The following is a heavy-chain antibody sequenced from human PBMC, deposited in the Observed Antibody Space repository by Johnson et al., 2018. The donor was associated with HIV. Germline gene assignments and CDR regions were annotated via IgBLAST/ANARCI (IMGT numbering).Heavy chain of an antibody. CDR1: GFTFRIYD. CDR3: TVWRWGWSGQEPFDV. D-gene: IGHD3-3*01. CDR2: IRSDGVNK. V-gene: IGHV3-30*02. Sequence: VQLVESGGGVVRPGGSLRLSCAASGFTFRIYDMQWVRQAPGKGLEWLAYIRSDGVNKQYTDSVKGRFTISRDNSKNTVYLQMNSLRDEDTSVYYCTVWRWGWSGQEPFDVWGPGTMVTVSS. J-gene: IGHJ3*01.